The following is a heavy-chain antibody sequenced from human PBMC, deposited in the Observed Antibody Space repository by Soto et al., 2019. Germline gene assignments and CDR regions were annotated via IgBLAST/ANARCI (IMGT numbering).Heavy chain of an antibody. Sequence: PGGSLRLSCAASGFTFSSYAMSWVRQAPGKGLEWVSAISGSGGSTYYADSVKGRFTISRDNSKNTLYLQMNSLRAEDTAVYYCAKEFGEQWLVSRNFDYWGQGTLVTVSS. CDR1: GFTFSSYA. V-gene: IGHV3-23*01. D-gene: IGHD6-19*01. J-gene: IGHJ4*02. CDR2: ISGSGGST. CDR3: AKEFGEQWLVSRNFDY.